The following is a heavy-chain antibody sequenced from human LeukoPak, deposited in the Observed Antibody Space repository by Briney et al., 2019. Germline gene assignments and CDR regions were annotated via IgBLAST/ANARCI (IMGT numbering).Heavy chain of an antibody. Sequence: GGSLRLSCAASGFTFNTYSMNWVRQAPGKGLEWVSTISGGGDATYYAHSVKGRFAVSRDNSKKTLYLQLNSLRAEDTAVYYCTRDQRKYCSRTTCFVFDIWGQGTVVSVSS. D-gene: IGHD2-2*01. CDR3: TRDQRKYCSRTTCFVFDI. CDR2: ISGGGDAT. J-gene: IGHJ3*02. V-gene: IGHV3-23*01. CDR1: GFTFNTYS.